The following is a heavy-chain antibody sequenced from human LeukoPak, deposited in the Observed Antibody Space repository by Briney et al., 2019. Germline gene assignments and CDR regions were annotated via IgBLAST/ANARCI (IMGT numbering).Heavy chain of an antibody. J-gene: IGHJ4*02. V-gene: IGHV4-39*07. CDR3: ASLRTPVMTTVN. Sequence: SETLSLTCTVSGDSISSSNYYWGWVRQPRGKGLEWIGSFIYTGIYYNPSLKSRDTISIDTSKNQFSLKLNSVTAADTAVYYCASLRTPVMTTVNWGQGTLVTVSS. D-gene: IGHD4-17*01. CDR1: GDSISSSNYY. CDR2: FIYTGI.